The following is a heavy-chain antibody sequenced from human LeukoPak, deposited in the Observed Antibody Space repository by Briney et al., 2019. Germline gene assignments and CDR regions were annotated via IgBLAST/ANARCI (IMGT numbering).Heavy chain of an antibody. D-gene: IGHD6-13*01. J-gene: IGHJ1*01. CDR2: IHYSGSA. CDR3: ASRMYGSSGRYFHH. Sequence: SETLSLTCGVSGYSISSSNWWGWIRQPPGKGLEWIGYIHYSGSAHYNPSLKSRVTMSVDTSKNQFSLKLNSVTAVDTAVYYCASRMYGSSGRYFHHWGQGTLVTVSS. V-gene: IGHV4-28*01. CDR1: GYSISSSNW.